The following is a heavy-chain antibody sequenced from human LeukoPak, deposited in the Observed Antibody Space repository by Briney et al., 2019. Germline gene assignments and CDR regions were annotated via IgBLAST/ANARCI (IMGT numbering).Heavy chain of an antibody. Sequence: PSETLSLTCTVSGGSISSYYWSWIRQSPGKGLEWIGDIYDSGSTNYSPSLESRVTISLDTSKNQVSLKLYSVTTADTALYYCAKAGKRGSEHAYCFDHWGQGTLVTVSS. CDR3: AKAGKRGSEHAYCFDH. D-gene: IGHD3-16*01. J-gene: IGHJ4*02. V-gene: IGHV4-59*01. CDR2: IYDSGST. CDR1: GGSISSYY.